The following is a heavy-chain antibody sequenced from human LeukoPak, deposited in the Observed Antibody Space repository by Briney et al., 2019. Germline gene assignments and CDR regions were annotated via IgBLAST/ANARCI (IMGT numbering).Heavy chain of an antibody. D-gene: IGHD4-23*01. CDR1: GFTFSSYW. Sequence: QPGGSLRLSCAASGFTFSSYWMNWVRQAPGKGLVWVSRIASDGSSTTYADSVKGRFTISRDNSKNTLYLQMNSLRAEDTAVYYCARVYGGNSAKYFDYWGQGTLVTVSS. V-gene: IGHV3-74*01. CDR2: IASDGSST. J-gene: IGHJ4*02. CDR3: ARVYGGNSAKYFDY.